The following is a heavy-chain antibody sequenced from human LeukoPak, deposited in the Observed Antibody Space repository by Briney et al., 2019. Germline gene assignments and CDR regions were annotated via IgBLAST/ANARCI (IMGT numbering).Heavy chain of an antibody. CDR1: GYTFTSYG. CDR2: ISAYHGNT. CDR3: ARAYRIFGVVIIPHPFDY. J-gene: IGHJ4*02. Sequence: ASVKVSCKASGYTFTSYGISWVRQAPGQGLEWMGWISAYHGNTNYAQKLQGRVTMTTDTSTSRAYMELRSLRSDDRAVYYCARAYRIFGVVIIPHPFDYWGQGTLVTVSS. D-gene: IGHD3-3*02. V-gene: IGHV1-18*01.